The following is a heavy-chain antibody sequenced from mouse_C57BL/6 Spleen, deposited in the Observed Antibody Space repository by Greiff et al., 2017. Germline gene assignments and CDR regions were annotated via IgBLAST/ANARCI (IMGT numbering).Heavy chain of an antibody. D-gene: IGHD1-1*01. V-gene: IGHV14-1*01. CDR2: IDPEDGDT. CDR3: THYYGSSYHYAMDY. J-gene: IGHJ4*01. Sequence: VQLQQSGAELVRPGASVKLSCTASGFNIKDYYMHWVKQRPEQGLGWIGRIDPEDGDTEYAPKFQGKATMTADTSSNTAYLQLSSLTSEDTAVYYCTHYYGSSYHYAMDYWGQGTSVTVSS. CDR1: GFNIKDYY.